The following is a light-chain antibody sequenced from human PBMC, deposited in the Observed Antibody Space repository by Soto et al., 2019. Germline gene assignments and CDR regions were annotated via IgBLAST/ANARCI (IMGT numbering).Light chain of an antibody. V-gene: IGKV3-15*01. CDR3: QQYNVWSRT. CDR1: QSVSSN. J-gene: IGKJ1*01. Sequence: DIVMTQSPAILSVSPGERATLSCRASQSVSSNLAWYQQKPGQAPRLLIFGASTRAAGIPARFSGSGSGTEFTLHISSLQSGDFAVYYCQQYNVWSRTFGQGTNVEVK. CDR2: GAS.